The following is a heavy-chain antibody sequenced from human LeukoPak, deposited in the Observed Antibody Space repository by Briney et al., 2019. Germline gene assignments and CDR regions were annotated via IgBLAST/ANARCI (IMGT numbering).Heavy chain of an antibody. CDR2: IDASKGKT. D-gene: IGHD1/OR15-1a*01. Sequence: ASVKVSFKASGYTFNNYGISWVRQAPGQGLEWMGWIDASKGKTYYAQNLQGRVTLTTDTPTSTAYMEVTSLRSDDTAVYYCARLRTTSGCHPHDYWGQGTLVTVSS. CDR3: ARLRTTSGCHPHDY. J-gene: IGHJ4*02. CDR1: GYTFNNYG. V-gene: IGHV1-18*01.